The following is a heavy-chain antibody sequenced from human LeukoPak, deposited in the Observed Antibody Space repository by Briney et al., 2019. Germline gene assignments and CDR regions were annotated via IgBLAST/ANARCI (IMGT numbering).Heavy chain of an antibody. V-gene: IGHV4-59*01. D-gene: IGHD2-15*01. CDR3: ARDHVVVVAATHQGYYYGMDV. Sequence: PSETLSLTCTVSGGSISHYYWSWIRQPPGEGLEYIGYIYYSGTTTYNPSLKSRATISVDTSKNQFSLKLSSVTAADTAVYYCARDHVVVVAATHQGYYYGMDVWGQGTTVTVSS. CDR2: IYYSGTT. J-gene: IGHJ6*02. CDR1: GGSISHYY.